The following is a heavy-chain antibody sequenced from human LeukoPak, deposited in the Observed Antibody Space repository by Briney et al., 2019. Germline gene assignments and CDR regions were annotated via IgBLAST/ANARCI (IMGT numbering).Heavy chain of an antibody. J-gene: IGHJ4*02. D-gene: IGHD6-13*01. V-gene: IGHV1-46*01. Sequence: ASVKVSCKASGYTFTNYYIHWVRQAPGQGLEWMGMINPSGGRTTYAKKFQGRVTMTRDTSTNTVYTELSSLRSDDTAVYYCARDEGIAAAGTNFDYWGQGTLVTVSS. CDR2: INPSGGRT. CDR1: GYTFTNYY. CDR3: ARDEGIAAAGTNFDY.